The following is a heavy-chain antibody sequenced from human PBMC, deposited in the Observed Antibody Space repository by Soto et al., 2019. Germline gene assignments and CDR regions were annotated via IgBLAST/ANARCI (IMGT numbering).Heavy chain of an antibody. Sequence: SETLSLTCAVYGGSFSGYYWGGIRQPTGKGLEWIGEINHSGSTNYNPSLKSRVTISVDTSKNQFSLKLSSVTAADTAVYYCARGGRYCSSTSCPRRFDPWGQGTLVTVSS. J-gene: IGHJ5*02. V-gene: IGHV4-34*01. CDR2: INHSGST. CDR3: ARGGRYCSSTSCPRRFDP. D-gene: IGHD2-2*01. CDR1: GGSFSGYY.